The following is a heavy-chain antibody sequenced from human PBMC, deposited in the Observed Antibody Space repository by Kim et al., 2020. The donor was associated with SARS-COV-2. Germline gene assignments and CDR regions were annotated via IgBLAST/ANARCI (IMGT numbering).Heavy chain of an antibody. J-gene: IGHJ6*02. D-gene: IGHD5-12*01. CDR3: ARAPDPYVDIVATINPSDYYYGMDV. Sequence: SETLSLTCTVSGGSISSGGYYWSWIRQHPGKGLEWIGYIYYSGSTYYNPSLKSRVTISVDTSKNQFSLKLSSVTAADTAVYYCARAPDPYVDIVATINPSDYYYGMDVWGQGTTVTVSS. CDR2: IYYSGST. CDR1: GGSISSGGYY. V-gene: IGHV4-31*03.